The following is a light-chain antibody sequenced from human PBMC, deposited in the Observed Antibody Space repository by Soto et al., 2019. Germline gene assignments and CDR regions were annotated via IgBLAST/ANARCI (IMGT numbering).Light chain of an antibody. J-gene: IGLJ1*01. CDR1: SSDVGSYNY. V-gene: IGLV2-14*01. Sequence: QSVLTQPASVSGSPGQSITISCTGTSSDVGSYNYVSWYQQHPGKAPRLMIYASSNRPSGVSHRFSGSRSGNTAALTISGLQAEEEADYLCSSYTSGSTLYVFGSGTKVNV. CDR3: SSYTSGSTLYV. CDR2: ASS.